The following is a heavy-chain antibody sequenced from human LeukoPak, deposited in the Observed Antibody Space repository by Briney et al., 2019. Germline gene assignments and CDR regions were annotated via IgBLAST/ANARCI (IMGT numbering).Heavy chain of an antibody. V-gene: IGHV4-31*03. D-gene: IGHD5-12*01. CDR1: GGSINSGGYY. CDR3: ARTGVGYSGYDGGFDY. CDR2: IYYTGST. Sequence: SETLSLTCTVSGGSINSGGYYWSWIRQHPGKGLEGIGHIYYTGSTYYNPSLKRRVTISVDTSKNQFSLKLSSVTAADTAVYYCARTGVGYSGYDGGFDYWGQGTLVTVSS. J-gene: IGHJ4*02.